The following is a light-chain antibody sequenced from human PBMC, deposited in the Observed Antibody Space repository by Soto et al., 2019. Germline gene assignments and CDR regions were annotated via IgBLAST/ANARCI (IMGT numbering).Light chain of an antibody. Sequence: DVVMTQSPLSLPVTLGQPASISCRSSQSLVYSDGNTFLNWFQQRPGQSPRRLIYEVSNRDSGVPDRFTGSGSGTDFTLKISRVESEDVGVYYWMHVTLWPYTFGQGTKLEIK. CDR2: EVS. V-gene: IGKV2-30*01. CDR3: MHVTLWPYT. CDR1: QSLVYSDGNTF. J-gene: IGKJ2*01.